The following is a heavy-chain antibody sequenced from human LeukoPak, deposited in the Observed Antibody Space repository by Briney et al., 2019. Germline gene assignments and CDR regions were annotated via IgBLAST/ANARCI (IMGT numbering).Heavy chain of an antibody. V-gene: IGHV4-59*12. Sequence: SETLSLTCTVSGGSISSYYWSWIRQPPGKGLEWIGYIYYSGSTNYNPSLKSRVTISVDTSKNQFSLKLSSVTAADTAVYYCARSRSRGSYYTFDYWGQGTLVTVSS. D-gene: IGHD3-22*01. J-gene: IGHJ4*02. CDR1: GGSISSYY. CDR2: IYYSGST. CDR3: ARSRSRGSYYTFDY.